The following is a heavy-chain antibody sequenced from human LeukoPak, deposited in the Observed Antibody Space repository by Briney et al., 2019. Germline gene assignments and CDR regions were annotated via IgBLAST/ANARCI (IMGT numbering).Heavy chain of an antibody. Sequence: GGSLTLSCSASGFTFSSYAMHWVRQAPGKGLEYVSAISSNGGSTYYPYSEKGRFTIFRDNSKITLYLHMSRLTVEVRAVSSCVKARCSSPTYRAEISRGPLGMGGWGQGTTVT. CDR3: VKARCSSPTYRAEISRGPLGMGG. D-gene: IGHD6-6*01. V-gene: IGHV3-64D*06. CDR2: ISSNGGST. CDR1: GFTFSSYA. J-gene: IGHJ6*01.